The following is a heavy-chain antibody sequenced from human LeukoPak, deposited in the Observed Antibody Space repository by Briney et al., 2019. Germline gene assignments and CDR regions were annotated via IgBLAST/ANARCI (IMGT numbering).Heavy chain of an antibody. Sequence: GGSLRLSCAASGFTFSSYSMNWVRQAPGKGLEWVSYISSSSSTIYYADSVKGRFTISRDNAKNSLYLQMNSLSAEDTAVYYCARVLTGSNRQLDYWGQGTLVTVSS. D-gene: IGHD3-9*01. CDR2: ISSSSSTI. V-gene: IGHV3-48*01. J-gene: IGHJ4*02. CDR3: ARVLTGSNRQLDY. CDR1: GFTFSSYS.